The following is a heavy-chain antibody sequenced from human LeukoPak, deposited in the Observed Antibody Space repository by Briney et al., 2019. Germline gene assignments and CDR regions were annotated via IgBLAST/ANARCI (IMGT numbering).Heavy chain of an antibody. CDR2: IVVGSGNT. CDR1: GFTFTSSA. Sequence: ASVKVSCKASGFTFTSSAVQWVRQARGQRLEWIGWIVVGSGNTNYAQKFQERVTITRDMSTSTAYMELSSLRSEDTAVYYCAALRRYCSSTSCPPPFDYWGQGTLVTVSS. J-gene: IGHJ4*02. CDR3: AALRRYCSSTSCPPPFDY. V-gene: IGHV1-58*01. D-gene: IGHD2-2*01.